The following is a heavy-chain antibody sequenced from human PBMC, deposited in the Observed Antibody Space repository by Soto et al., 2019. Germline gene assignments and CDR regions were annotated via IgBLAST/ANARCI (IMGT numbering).Heavy chain of an antibody. CDR1: GFSFTGYY. J-gene: IGHJ5*02. D-gene: IGHD6-6*01. V-gene: IGHV1-2*02. CDR3: ATDLTRQLAYWLDP. Sequence: QVQLVQSGAAVKKPGASVKVSCKASGFSFTGYYIHWLRQAPGQGLEWMGWINAHSGGTEYAQKFQGRVTLTRDTPIATAYLTLTSLTSDDTALYYCATDLTRQLAYWLDPWGQGTQVTVSS. CDR2: INAHSGGT.